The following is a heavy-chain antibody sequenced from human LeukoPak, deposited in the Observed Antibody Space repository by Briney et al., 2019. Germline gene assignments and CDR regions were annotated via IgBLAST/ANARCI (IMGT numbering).Heavy chain of an antibody. J-gene: IGHJ4*02. V-gene: IGHV3-7*01. CDR3: ARDVYRSFYY. CDR1: GFTFSSFW. Sequence: GGSLRLSCVASGFTFSSFWMNWVRQALGKGLGWVANINYDGSEEYYVDSVKGRFTISRDNAQNSLYLQMNNLRAEDTAVYYCARDVYRSFYYWGQGSLVT. D-gene: IGHD5/OR15-5a*01. CDR2: INYDGSEE.